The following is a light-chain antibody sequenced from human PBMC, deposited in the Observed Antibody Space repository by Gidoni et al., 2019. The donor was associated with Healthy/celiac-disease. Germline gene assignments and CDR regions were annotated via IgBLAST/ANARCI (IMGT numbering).Light chain of an antibody. CDR1: QSISSW. V-gene: IGKV1-5*01. CDR2: DAS. CDR3: QQYNSYWT. Sequence: DIKMTQSPSTLSASVGDRVTITCRASQSISSWLAWYQQKPGKAPKLLIYDASSLDSGVPSRFSGSGSGTEFTLTISSLQPDDFATYYCQQYNSYWTFGQGTKVEIK. J-gene: IGKJ1*01.